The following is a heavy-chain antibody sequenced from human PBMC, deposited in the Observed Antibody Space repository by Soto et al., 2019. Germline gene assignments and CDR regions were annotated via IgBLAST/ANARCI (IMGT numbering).Heavy chain of an antibody. CDR2: IKSKTDGGTT. V-gene: IGHV3-15*07. J-gene: IGHJ4*02. D-gene: IGHD5-18*01. CDR1: GFTFSNAW. CDR3: TARYSYGLEVFDN. Sequence: EVQLVESGGGLVKPGGSLRLSCAASGFTFSNAWMNWVRQAPGKGLEWVGRIKSKTDGGTTDYAAPVKGRFTISRDDSKNTLYLQMNSLKTEDTAVYYCTARYSYGLEVFDNWGQGTLVTVSS.